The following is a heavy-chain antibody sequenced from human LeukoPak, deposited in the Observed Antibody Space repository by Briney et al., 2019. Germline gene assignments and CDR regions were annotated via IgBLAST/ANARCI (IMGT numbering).Heavy chain of an antibody. D-gene: IGHD5-24*01. V-gene: IGHV1-8*01. CDR2: MNPNSGNT. CDR3: ARHSWRGWLQTYYYYYGMDV. CDR1: GYAFTSYD. Sequence: ASVKVSCKASGYAFTSYDINWVRQATGQGLEWMGWMNPNSGNTGYAQKFQGRVTMTRNTSISTAYMELSSLRSEDTAVYYCARHSWRGWLQTYYYYYGMDVWGQGTTVTVSS. J-gene: IGHJ6*02.